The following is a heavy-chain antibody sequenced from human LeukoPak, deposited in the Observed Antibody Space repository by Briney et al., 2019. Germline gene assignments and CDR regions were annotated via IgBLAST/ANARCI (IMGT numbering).Heavy chain of an antibody. CDR3: VRGGPVVML. V-gene: IGHV1-2*02. J-gene: IGHJ4*02. CDR1: GYTFTDYY. Sequence: ASVKVSCKTSGYTFTDYYIYWVRQAPGQGLECMGWINPKSGDTNYTQKFQGRVTMTRETSISTAYMELSGLRFDDTAFFYCVRGGPVVMLWGQGTLVTVSS. D-gene: IGHD2-2*01. CDR2: INPKSGDT.